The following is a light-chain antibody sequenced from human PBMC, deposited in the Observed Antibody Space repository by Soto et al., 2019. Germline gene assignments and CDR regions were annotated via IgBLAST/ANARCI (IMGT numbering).Light chain of an antibody. V-gene: IGKV1-39*01. CDR2: AAS. CDR1: QSVSSY. J-gene: IGKJ1*01. CDR3: QQSYSSWWT. Sequence: DIQMTQSPSSLSASVGDRVTITCRASQSVSSYLNWYQQKPGKAPKLLIYAASSLQSGVPSRFSGSGSGTDFTLTISSLQREDFATYYCQQSYSSWWTFGQGTKVEIK.